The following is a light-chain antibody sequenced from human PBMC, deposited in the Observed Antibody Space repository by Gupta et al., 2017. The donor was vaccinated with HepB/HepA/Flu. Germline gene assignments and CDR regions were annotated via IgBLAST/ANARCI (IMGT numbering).Light chain of an antibody. Sequence: DIQMTQSPSSLFASVGDRVTITCRASQYISNYLNWYQKKPGRAPNLLISGASGLQNGVPSRFSGRGSETEFTLTIRRLQPEDFATYYCQQTYTTPLTFGGGTKVEIK. J-gene: IGKJ4*01. V-gene: IGKV1-39*01. CDR3: QQTYTTPLT. CDR2: GAS. CDR1: QYISNY.